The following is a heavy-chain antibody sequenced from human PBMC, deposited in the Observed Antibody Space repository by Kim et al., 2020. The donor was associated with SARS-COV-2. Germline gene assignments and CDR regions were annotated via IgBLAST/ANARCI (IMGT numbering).Heavy chain of an antibody. D-gene: IGHD1-26*01. V-gene: IGHV4-39*01. CDR1: GGSISSSSYY. Sequence: SETLSLTCTVSGGSISSSSYYWGWIRQPPGKGLEWIGSIYYSGSTYYNPSLKSRVTISVDTSKNQFSLKLSSVTAADTAVYYCASRRHEWVAFDIWGQGTMVTVSS. J-gene: IGHJ3*02. CDR3: ASRRHEWVAFDI. CDR2: IYYSGST.